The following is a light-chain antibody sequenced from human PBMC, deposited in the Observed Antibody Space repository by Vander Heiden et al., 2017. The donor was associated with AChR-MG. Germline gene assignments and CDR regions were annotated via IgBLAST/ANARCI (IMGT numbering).Light chain of an antibody. CDR3: AAWDDSLSGPV. V-gene: IGLV1-47*01. CDR2: RNN. Sequence: QSVLTQPPSASGTPGQRVPISCSGAYSNIGSNYVCWYQQVPGTAPKLLIYRNNQRPSGVPDRFSGSKSGTSVSLAISGLRSEDEADYFCAAWDDSLSGPVFGGGTKLTVL. J-gene: IGLJ3*02. CDR1: YSNIGSNY.